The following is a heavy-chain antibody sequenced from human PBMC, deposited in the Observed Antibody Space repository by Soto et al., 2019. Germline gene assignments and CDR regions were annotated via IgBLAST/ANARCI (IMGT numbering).Heavy chain of an antibody. Sequence: GGSLRLSCAASGFTFSSYSMNWVRQAPGKGLEWVSYISSSSSTIYHADSVKGRFTISRDNAKNSLYLQMNSLRDEDTAVYYCARDSGYYYDSSGYYSPYYYYGMDVWGQGTTVTVSS. CDR3: ARDSGYYYDSSGYYSPYYYYGMDV. CDR1: GFTFSSYS. J-gene: IGHJ6*02. D-gene: IGHD3-22*01. CDR2: ISSSSSTI. V-gene: IGHV3-48*02.